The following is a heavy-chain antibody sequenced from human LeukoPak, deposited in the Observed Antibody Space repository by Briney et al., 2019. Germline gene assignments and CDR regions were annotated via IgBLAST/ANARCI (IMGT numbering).Heavy chain of an antibody. CDR2: IRYDGSNK. J-gene: IGHJ2*01. D-gene: IGHD4-17*01. CDR1: GFTFSSYG. V-gene: IGHV3-30*02. CDR3: AREAVTPLRVVDL. Sequence: GGSLRLSCAASGFTFSSYGMHWVRQAPGKGLEWVAFIRYDGSNKYYADSVKGRFTISRDNSKNTLYLQMNSLRAEDTAVYYCAREAVTPLRVVDLWGRGTLVTVSS.